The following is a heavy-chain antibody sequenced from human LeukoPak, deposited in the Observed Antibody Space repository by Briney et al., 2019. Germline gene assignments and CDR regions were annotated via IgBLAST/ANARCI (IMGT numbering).Heavy chain of an antibody. CDR3: AKAPYYYYYMDV. Sequence: GGSLRLSCAASGFTFSSYAMSWVRQAPGKGLEWVSAISGSGGSTYYADSVKGRSTISRDNSKNTLYLQMNSLRAEDTAVYYCAKAPYYYYYMDVWGKGTTVTVSS. CDR1: GFTFSSYA. J-gene: IGHJ6*03. V-gene: IGHV3-23*01. CDR2: ISGSGGST.